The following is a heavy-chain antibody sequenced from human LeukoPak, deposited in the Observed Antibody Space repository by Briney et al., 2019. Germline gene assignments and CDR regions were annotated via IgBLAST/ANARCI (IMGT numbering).Heavy chain of an antibody. CDR3: ARGRYSSSSSPIDY. V-gene: IGHV3-23*01. Sequence: GGSLRLSCATSTFIVSSYYMSWVRQAAGKGLEWVSGVSGNGDSAYYADSVKGRCTISRDNSKNTLYLQMNSLRAEDTAVYYCARGRYSSSSSPIDYWGQGTLV. J-gene: IGHJ4*02. CDR1: TFIVSSYY. CDR2: VSGNGDSA. D-gene: IGHD6-6*01.